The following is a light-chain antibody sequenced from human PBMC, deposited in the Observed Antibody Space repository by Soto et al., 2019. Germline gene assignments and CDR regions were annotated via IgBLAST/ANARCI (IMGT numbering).Light chain of an antibody. Sequence: QLVLTQSPSASASLGASVKLTCTLSSGHSSYAIAWHQKQPGKGPRYLMDLNNDGSHTKGDGIPDRFSGSSSGADRYLISSSLQSEDDADYYCQTWGTGFQFFGGGTKLTVL. CDR1: SGHSSYA. CDR3: QTWGTGFQF. CDR2: LNNDGSH. V-gene: IGLV4-69*01. J-gene: IGLJ2*01.